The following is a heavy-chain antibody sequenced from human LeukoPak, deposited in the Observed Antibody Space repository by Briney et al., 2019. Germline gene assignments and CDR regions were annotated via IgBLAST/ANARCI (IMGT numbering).Heavy chain of an antibody. Sequence: SETLSLTCTVSGGSISSYYWSWIRQPPGKGLEWIGYIYYSGSTNYNPSLKSRVTISVDTSKNQFSLKLSSATAADTAVYYCARYSSSWNFDYWGQGTLVTVSS. J-gene: IGHJ4*02. CDR1: GGSISSYY. D-gene: IGHD6-13*01. CDR3: ARYSSSWNFDY. V-gene: IGHV4-59*01. CDR2: IYYSGST.